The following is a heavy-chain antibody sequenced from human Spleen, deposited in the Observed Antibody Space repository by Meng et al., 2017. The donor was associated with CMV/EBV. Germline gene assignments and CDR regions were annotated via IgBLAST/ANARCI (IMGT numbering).Heavy chain of an antibody. CDR1: GISIRNSNW. CDR2: SDHSGNT. J-gene: IGHJ4*02. D-gene: IGHD2-2*01. V-gene: IGHV4-4*02. CDR3: AIVRGGCSRTSCYPEN. Sequence: GISIRNSNWWTWGRQTPGKGLEGIGESDHSGNTYYNPSLKSRVVISVDKSKNLFSLNLSSVTAADTAVYYCAIVRGGCSRTSCYPENWGQGTLVTVSS.